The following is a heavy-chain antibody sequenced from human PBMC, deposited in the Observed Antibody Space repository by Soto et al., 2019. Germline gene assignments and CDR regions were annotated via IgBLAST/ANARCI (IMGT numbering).Heavy chain of an antibody. CDR2: INSDGSST. Sequence: PGGSLRLSCAASGFTFSSYWMHWVRQAPGKGLVWVSRINSDGSSTSYADSVKGRFTISRDNAKNTLYLQMNSLRAEDTAVYYCARGESGYAAYYYYYYMDVWGKGTTVTVSS. CDR3: ARGESGYAAYYYYYYMDV. J-gene: IGHJ6*03. D-gene: IGHD5-12*01. V-gene: IGHV3-74*01. CDR1: GFTFSSYW.